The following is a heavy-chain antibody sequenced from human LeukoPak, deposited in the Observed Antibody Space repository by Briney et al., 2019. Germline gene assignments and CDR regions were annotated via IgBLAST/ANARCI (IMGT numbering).Heavy chain of an antibody. CDR2: INQDGSEK. V-gene: IGHV3-7*01. CDR1: GFTFRSYW. CDR3: ARDRYGANSPFDY. J-gene: IGHJ4*02. Sequence: PGGSLRLSCAPSGFTFRSYWMSWVRQAPGKGLEWAASINQDGSEKSYVDSVKGRFTISRDNAKNSLYLQMNSLGAEDTAVYFCARDRYGANSPFDYWGQGTLVTVSS. D-gene: IGHD4-23*01.